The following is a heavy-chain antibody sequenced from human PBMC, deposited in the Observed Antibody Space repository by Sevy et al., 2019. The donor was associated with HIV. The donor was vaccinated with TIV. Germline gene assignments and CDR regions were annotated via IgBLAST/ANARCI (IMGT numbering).Heavy chain of an antibody. CDR1: GFTFSSYA. D-gene: IGHD6-13*01. V-gene: IGHV3-23*01. Sequence: GGSLRLSCAASGFTFSSYAMSWVRQAPGKGLEWVSAISGSGGSTYYAHSVKGRFTISRDNSKNTLYLQMNSLRAEDTAVYYCAKAPRIAAAPDYFDYWGQGTLVTVSS. J-gene: IGHJ4*02. CDR3: AKAPRIAAAPDYFDY. CDR2: ISGSGGST.